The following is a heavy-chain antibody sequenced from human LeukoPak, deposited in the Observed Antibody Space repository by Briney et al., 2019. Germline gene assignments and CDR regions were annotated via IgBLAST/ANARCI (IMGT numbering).Heavy chain of an antibody. CDR1: GFTFSSYA. CDR2: ISSNGGST. Sequence: GGSLRLSCSASGFTFSSYAMHWVRQAPGKGLEYVSAISSNGGSTYYADSVKGRFTISRDNSKNTLYLQMSSLRAEDTAVYYCARDWDSRGHSYGYWDYWGQGTLVTVSS. V-gene: IGHV3-64D*09. CDR3: ARDWDSRGHSYGYWDY. J-gene: IGHJ4*02. D-gene: IGHD5-18*01.